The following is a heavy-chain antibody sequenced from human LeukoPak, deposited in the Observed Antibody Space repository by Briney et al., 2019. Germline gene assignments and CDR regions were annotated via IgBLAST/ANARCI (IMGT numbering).Heavy chain of an antibody. CDR2: IRYDGSNK. V-gene: IGHV3-30*02. CDR1: GFTFSGYG. D-gene: IGHD2-2*01. CDR3: AKERQLLKTFDY. Sequence: GGSLRLSCAASGFTFSGYGMHWVRQAPGKGLEWVAFIRYDGSNKYYADSVKGRFTISRDNSKNTLYLQMNSLRAEDTAVYYCAKERQLLKTFDYWGQGTLVTVSS. J-gene: IGHJ4*02.